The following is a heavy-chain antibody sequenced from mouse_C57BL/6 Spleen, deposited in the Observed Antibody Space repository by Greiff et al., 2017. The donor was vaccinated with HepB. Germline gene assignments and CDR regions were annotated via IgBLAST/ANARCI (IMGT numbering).Heavy chain of an antibody. D-gene: IGHD3-3*01. CDR2: IYPGSGST. CDR3: ARRGRGNWYFDV. Sequence: VQLQQSGAELVKPGASVKMSCKASGYTFTSYWITWVKQRPGQGLEWIGDIYPGSGSTNYNEKFKSKATLTVDTSSSTAYMQLSSLTSEDSAVYYCARRGRGNWYFDVWGTGTTVTVSS. V-gene: IGHV1-55*01. J-gene: IGHJ1*03. CDR1: GYTFTSYW.